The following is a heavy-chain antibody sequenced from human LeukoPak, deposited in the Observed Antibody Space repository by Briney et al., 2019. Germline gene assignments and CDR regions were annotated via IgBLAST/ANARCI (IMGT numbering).Heavy chain of an antibody. CDR3: ARVKSYYYDTSDKDAFDI. V-gene: IGHV1-46*01. J-gene: IGHJ3*02. CDR2: INPRGGST. Sequence: GASVKVSCKASGYTFTSHFMHWARQAPGQGLEWMGVINPRGGSTSYTQKFQGRVTMTRDTSTSTVYMELSSLRSEDTAVYYCARVKSYYYDTSDKDAFDIWGQGTMVTVSS. CDR1: GYTFTSHF. D-gene: IGHD3-22*01.